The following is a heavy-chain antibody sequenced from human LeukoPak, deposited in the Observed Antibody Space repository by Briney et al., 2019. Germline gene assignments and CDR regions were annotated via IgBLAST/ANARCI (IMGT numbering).Heavy chain of an antibody. D-gene: IGHD2-2*03. Sequence: ASVKVSCKASGYTFTSYYMHWVRQAPGQGLERMGIINPSGGSTSYAQKFQGRVTMTRDTSTSTVYMELSSLRSEDTAVYYCARGVDIVVVPAAIHPWGQGTLVTVSS. CDR1: GYTFTSYY. V-gene: IGHV1-46*03. J-gene: IGHJ5*02. CDR3: ARGVDIVVVPAAIHP. CDR2: INPSGGST.